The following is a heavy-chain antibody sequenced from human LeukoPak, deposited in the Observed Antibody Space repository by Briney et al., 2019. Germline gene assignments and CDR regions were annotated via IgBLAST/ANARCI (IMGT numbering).Heavy chain of an antibody. D-gene: IGHD3-16*01. CDR1: GGSISSYY. CDR2: IYHSGST. Sequence: ASETLSLTCSVSGGSISSYYWSWIRQPPGKGLEWIGYIYHSGSTNYNPSLKSRVTISVDTSKNQFSLKLSSVTAADTAVYYCARQGDMTLFDYWGQGTLVTVSS. J-gene: IGHJ4*02. V-gene: IGHV4-59*08. CDR3: ARQGDMTLFDY.